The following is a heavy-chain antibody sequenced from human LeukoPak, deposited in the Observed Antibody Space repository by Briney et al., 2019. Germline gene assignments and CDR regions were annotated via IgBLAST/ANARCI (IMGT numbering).Heavy chain of an antibody. CDR3: AREGRGTSCYVS. CDR1: GGTFISYA. J-gene: IGHJ4*02. CDR2: IIPIFGTA. V-gene: IGHV1-69*13. D-gene: IGHD2-2*01. Sequence: ASVKVSCKASGGTFISYAISWVRQAPGQGLEWMGGIIPIFGTANYAQKFQGRVTITADESTSTAYMELSSLRSEDTAVYYCAREGRGTSCYVSWGQGTLVTVSS.